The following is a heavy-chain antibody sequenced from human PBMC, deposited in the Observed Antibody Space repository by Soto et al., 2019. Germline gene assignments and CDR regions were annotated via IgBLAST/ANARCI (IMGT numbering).Heavy chain of an antibody. CDR3: AREATYYYGSGSYSYFDY. J-gene: IGHJ4*02. D-gene: IGHD3-10*01. V-gene: IGHV4-61*01. CDR1: GGSVSSGSYY. CDR2: IYYSGST. Sequence: PSETLSLTCTVSGGSVSSGSYYWSWIRQPPGKGLEWIGYIYYSGSTNYNPSLKSRVTISVDTSKNQFSLKLSSVTAADTAVYYCAREATYYYGSGSYSYFDYWGQGTLVTVSS.